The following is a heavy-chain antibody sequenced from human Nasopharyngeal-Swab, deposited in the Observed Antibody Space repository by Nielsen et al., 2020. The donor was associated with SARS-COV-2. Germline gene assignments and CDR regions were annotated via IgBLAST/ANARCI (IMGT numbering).Heavy chain of an antibody. V-gene: IGHV4-61*01. CDR3: ARGYSSSWFDY. Sequence: SETLSLTCTVSGGSVSSGSYYWSWIRLPPGKGLEWIRYIYYSGSTNYNPSLKSRVTISVDTSKNQFSLKLSSVTAADTAVYYCARGYSSSWFDYWGQGTLVTVSS. D-gene: IGHD6-13*01. J-gene: IGHJ4*02. CDR1: GGSVSSGSYY. CDR2: IYYSGST.